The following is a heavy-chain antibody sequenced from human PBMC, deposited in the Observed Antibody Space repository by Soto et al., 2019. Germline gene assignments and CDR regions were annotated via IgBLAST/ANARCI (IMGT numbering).Heavy chain of an antibody. V-gene: IGHV4-4*07. CDR3: AREHKVVNDFEF. J-gene: IGHJ4*02. CDR1: GGSINTYY. CDR2: IYSSGAT. D-gene: IGHD2-15*01. Sequence: QVQLQESGPGLVKPSETLSLSCIVSGGSINTYYWNWIRQPAGKGLEWIGRIYSSGATNYNPSLKSRVTMSVDTSENRFSLRLSSVTPADTAVYYCAREHKVVNDFEFWGQGILVTVSS.